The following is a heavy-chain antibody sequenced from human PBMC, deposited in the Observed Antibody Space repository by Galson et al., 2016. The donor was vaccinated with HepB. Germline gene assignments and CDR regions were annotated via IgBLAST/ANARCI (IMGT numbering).Heavy chain of an antibody. D-gene: IGHD2-2*01. CDR2: MYYSGNT. CDR1: GGSISSSYY. J-gene: IGHJ4*02. Sequence: SETLSLTCTVSGGSISSSYYWGWIRQPPGKGLEWIGSMYYSGNTYYNPSLKSRVTISVDTSKNQFSLQLSSVTAADTAVYYCARAHCSTVGCNHTYYFDNWGQGTLVTVSS. V-gene: IGHV4-39*01. CDR3: ARAHCSTVGCNHTYYFDN.